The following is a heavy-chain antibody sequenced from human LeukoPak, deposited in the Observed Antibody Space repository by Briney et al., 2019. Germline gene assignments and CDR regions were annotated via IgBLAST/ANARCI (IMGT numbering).Heavy chain of an antibody. Sequence: GASVKVSCKASGYTFTSYGISWVRQAPGQGLEWMGWSSAYNGNTNYAQKLQGRVTMTTDTSTSTAYMELRSLRSDDTAVYYCARSSELRYFDWLFIFGSFDYWGQGTLVTVSS. CDR2: SSAYNGNT. CDR3: ARSSELRYFDWLFIFGSFDY. V-gene: IGHV1-18*01. J-gene: IGHJ4*02. D-gene: IGHD3-9*01. CDR1: GYTFTSYG.